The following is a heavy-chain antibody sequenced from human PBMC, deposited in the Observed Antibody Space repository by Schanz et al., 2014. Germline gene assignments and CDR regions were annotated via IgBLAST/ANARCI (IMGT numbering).Heavy chain of an antibody. D-gene: IGHD3-10*01. J-gene: IGHJ6*02. CDR2: IYYSGDT. Sequence: QLQLQESGPGLVKPSETLSLTCTVSGGSISSYYWSWIRQPPGKGLEWIGYIYYSGDTNYNPSLKSRVTISVDTSKNQFSLNLISVTAADTAVYYCARDPSFSMVRGVIIDSYYYGMDVWGQGTTVTVSS. CDR1: GGSISSYY. V-gene: IGHV4-59*01. CDR3: ARDPSFSMVRGVIIDSYYYGMDV.